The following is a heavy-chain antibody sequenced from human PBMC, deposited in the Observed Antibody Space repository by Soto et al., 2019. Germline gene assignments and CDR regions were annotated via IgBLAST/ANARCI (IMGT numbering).Heavy chain of an antibody. CDR1: GGSISSGDYC. V-gene: IGHV4-31*03. D-gene: IGHD2-21*01. CDR2: IYHRGST. Sequence: QVQLQESGPGLVKPSQTLSLTCTVSGGSISSGDYCWNWIRQHRGKGLEWIGYIYHRGSTKNNPSLKNRVTRSVDTSKNQISMKLSSLSAADTAVEYWARAESVGHTVGTDYWGQGTLVTVSS. J-gene: IGHJ4*02. CDR3: ARAESVGHTVGTDY.